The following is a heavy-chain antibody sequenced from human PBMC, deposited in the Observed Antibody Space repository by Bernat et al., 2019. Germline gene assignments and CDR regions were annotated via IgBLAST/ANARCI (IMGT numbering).Heavy chain of an antibody. CDR1: GGSFSGYY. Sequence: QVQLQQWGAGLLKPSETLSLTCAVYGGSFSGYYWSWIRQPPGKGLEWIGEINHSGSTNYNPSLKSRVTISVDTSKNQFSLKLSSVTAADTAVYYCARARRHGRAVTDHWGQGTLVTVSS. V-gene: IGHV4-34*01. J-gene: IGHJ5*02. CDR2: INHSGST. CDR3: ARARRHGRAVTDH. D-gene: IGHD4-17*01.